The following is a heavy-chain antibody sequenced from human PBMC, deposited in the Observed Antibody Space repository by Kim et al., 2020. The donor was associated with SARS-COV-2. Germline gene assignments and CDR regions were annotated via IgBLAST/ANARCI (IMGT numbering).Heavy chain of an antibody. CDR1: GGSISSSSYY. CDR2: IYYIGST. J-gene: IGHJ4*02. Sequence: SETLSLTYTVSGGSISSSSYYWGWIRQPPGKGLEWIGSIYYIGSTYYNPSLKSRVTISVDTSKNQFSLKLSSLTAADTAVYYCARTVDIVATIAFDYWGQVTLVPVSS. V-gene: IGHV4-39*01. D-gene: IGHD5-12*01. CDR3: ARTVDIVATIAFDY.